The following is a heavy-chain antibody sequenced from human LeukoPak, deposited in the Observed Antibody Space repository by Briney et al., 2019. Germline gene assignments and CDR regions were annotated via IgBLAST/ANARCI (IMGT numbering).Heavy chain of an antibody. CDR1: GFTFSTSW. Sequence: SGGSLRLSCVASGFTFSTSWMSWVRQAPGKGPEWVANIKQDGSEKYYVDSVKGRFTISRDNAETSLHLQMNSLRAEDTAVYYCARGGNHGDYWYFDLWGRGTLVTVSS. V-gene: IGHV3-7*01. CDR2: IKQDGSEK. D-gene: IGHD4-17*01. J-gene: IGHJ2*01. CDR3: ARGGNHGDYWYFDL.